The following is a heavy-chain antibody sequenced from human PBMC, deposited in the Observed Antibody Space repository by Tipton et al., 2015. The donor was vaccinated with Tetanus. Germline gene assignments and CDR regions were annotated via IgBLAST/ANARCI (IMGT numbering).Heavy chain of an antibody. Sequence: LRLSCSVSNGSISSGGYYWSWIRQYPGKGLEWIGLLYHTGVTYYNPSLQSRVAISIDRSKNQLSLKLTSVTAADTAVYYCARATSTGPAYNWFDPWGQGTLVTVSS. D-gene: IGHD2-8*02. CDR3: ARATSTGPAYNWFDP. CDR1: NGSISSGGYY. V-gene: IGHV4-30-4*01. CDR2: LYHTGVT. J-gene: IGHJ5*02.